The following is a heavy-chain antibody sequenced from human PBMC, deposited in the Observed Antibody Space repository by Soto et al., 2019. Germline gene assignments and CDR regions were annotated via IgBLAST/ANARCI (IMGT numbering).Heavy chain of an antibody. CDR1: GFAFNTYA. J-gene: IGHJ2*01. CDR3: AKVNPIAVAGYWYFDL. CDR2: ISDRGGST. D-gene: IGHD6-19*01. V-gene: IGHV3-23*01. Sequence: EVQLLESGGGLVQPGGSLRLSCGASGFAFNTYAMSWVRQAPGKGLEWVSAISDRGGSTYYADSVKGRFTISRDNSKNTLFLQMSSLRAEDTAVYYCAKVNPIAVAGYWYFDLWGRGTLGTVSS.